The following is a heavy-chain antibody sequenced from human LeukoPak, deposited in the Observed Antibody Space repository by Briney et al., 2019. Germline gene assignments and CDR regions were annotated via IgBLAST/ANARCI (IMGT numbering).Heavy chain of an antibody. J-gene: IGHJ5*02. D-gene: IGHD3-22*01. CDR2: ISNDGGGT. CDR3: AKGSSGYFVDL. CDR1: GFIFNNYG. Sequence: GSLGLPFAASGFIFNNYGLIWVPQAPGKGREWVSAISNDGGGTNYADFVKGRFTISRDNSKNTLFLQMNSLRAEDTALYYCAKGSSGYFVDLWGQGTLVTVSS. V-gene: IGHV3-23*01.